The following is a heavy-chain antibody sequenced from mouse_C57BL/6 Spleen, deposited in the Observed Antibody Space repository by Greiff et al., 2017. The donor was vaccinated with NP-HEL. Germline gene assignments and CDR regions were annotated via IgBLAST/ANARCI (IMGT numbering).Heavy chain of an antibody. V-gene: IGHV14-4*01. D-gene: IGHD4-1*01. J-gene: IGHJ2*01. CDR1: GFNIKDDY. CDR3: TPNWNKGY. Sequence: EVHLVESGAELVRPGASVKLSCTASGFNIKDDYMHWVKQRPEQGLEWIGWIDPENGDTEYASKFQGKATITADTSSNTAYLQLSSLTSEDTAVYYCTPNWNKGYWGQGTTLTVSS. CDR2: IDPENGDT.